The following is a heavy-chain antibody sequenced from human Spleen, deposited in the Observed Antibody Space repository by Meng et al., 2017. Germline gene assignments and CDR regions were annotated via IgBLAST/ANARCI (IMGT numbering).Heavy chain of an antibody. D-gene: IGHD4-11*01. CDR1: GGSLSDYY. J-gene: IGHJ4*02. CDR3: ARGPTTMAHDFDY. CDR2: INHSGST. Sequence: VQLQHWGAGLLKPSETLSLTCVVPGGSLSDYYWSCIRQPPGKRLEWIGEINHSGSTNYNPSLESRATISVDTSQNNLSLKLSSVTAADSAVYYCARGPTTMAHDFDYWGQGTLVTVSS. V-gene: IGHV4-34*01.